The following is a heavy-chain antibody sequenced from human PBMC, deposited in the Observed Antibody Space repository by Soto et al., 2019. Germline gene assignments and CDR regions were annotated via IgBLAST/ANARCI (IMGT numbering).Heavy chain of an antibody. CDR3: ARDWTMIRGVIIYYFDY. CDR2: ISYDGSNK. CDR1: GLTLSNFA. V-gene: IGHV3-30-3*01. J-gene: IGHJ4*02. D-gene: IGHD3-10*01. Sequence: GGSLRLSCAASGLTLSNFAMHWVRQAPGKGLEWVAVISYDGSNKYYADSVKGRFSISRDNSKDTLYPQMNSLRGEDTAVYYCARDWTMIRGVIIYYFDYWGQGTLVTVSS.